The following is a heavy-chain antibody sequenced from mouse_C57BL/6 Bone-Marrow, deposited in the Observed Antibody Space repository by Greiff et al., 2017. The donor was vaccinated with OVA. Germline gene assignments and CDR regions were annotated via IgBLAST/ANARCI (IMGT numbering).Heavy chain of an antibody. V-gene: IGHV1-69*01. CDR1: GYTFTSYW. CDR3: ARGGYYPWFAY. J-gene: IGHJ3*01. CDR2: IDPSDSYT. Sequence: VQLQQPGAELVMPGASVKLSCKASGYTFTSYWMHWVKQRPGQGLEWIGEIDPSDSYTNYNQKFKGKSTLTVDKSSSTAYMQLSSLTSEDSAVYYCARGGYYPWFAYWGQGTLVTVSA. D-gene: IGHD2-3*01.